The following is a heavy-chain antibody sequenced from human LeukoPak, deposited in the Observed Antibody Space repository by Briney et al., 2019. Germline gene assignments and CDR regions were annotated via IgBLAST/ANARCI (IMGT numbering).Heavy chain of an antibody. CDR1: GGSFSGYY. CDR3: ARVTVGAITH. Sequence: PSETLSLTCAVYGGSFSGYYWSWIRQPPGKGLEWIGEINHSGSTNYNPSLKSRVTISVDTSKNQFSLKLSSVTAADTAVYYCARVTVGAITHWGQGTLVTVSS. J-gene: IGHJ4*02. D-gene: IGHD1-26*01. CDR2: INHSGST. V-gene: IGHV4-34*01.